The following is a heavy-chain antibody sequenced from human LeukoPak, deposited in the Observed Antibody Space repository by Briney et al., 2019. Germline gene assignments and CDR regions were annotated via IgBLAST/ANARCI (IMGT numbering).Heavy chain of an antibody. J-gene: IGHJ4*02. Sequence: SETLSLTCTVSGGSVNYCYWSWIRQPPGKGLEWIGNIYYSGSTSYNPSLKSRVTISIDTSKNQFSLKLTSVTAADTAVYYCARAMMGATRLFDYWGQGTLVTVSS. CDR1: GGSVNYCY. D-gene: IGHD1-26*01. CDR3: ARAMMGATRLFDY. CDR2: IYYSGST. V-gene: IGHV4-59*02.